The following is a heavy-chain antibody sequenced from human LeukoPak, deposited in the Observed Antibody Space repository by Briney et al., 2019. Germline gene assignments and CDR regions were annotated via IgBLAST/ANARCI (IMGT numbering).Heavy chain of an antibody. V-gene: IGHV2-5*01. CDR2: IYWNDDK. CDR3: AHRIDCGGDCYSSEN. CDR1: GFSLSTSGVG. J-gene: IGHJ4*02. D-gene: IGHD2-21*02. Sequence: SGPTLVNPTQTLTLTCTFSGFSLSTSGVGVGWILQPPGKALEWLALIYWNDDKRYSPSLKSRLTITKDTSKNQVVLTMTNMDPVDTATYYCAHRIDCGGDCYSSENWGQGTLVTVSS.